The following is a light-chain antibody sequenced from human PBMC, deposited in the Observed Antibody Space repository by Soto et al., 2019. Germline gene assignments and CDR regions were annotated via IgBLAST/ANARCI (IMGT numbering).Light chain of an antibody. J-gene: IGKJ2*01. CDR3: LQQHTYPYT. V-gene: IGKV1-17*01. CDR2: SAS. Sequence: DIQMTQSPSSLSASVGDRVTITCRASQGIGHNLGWFQQKVGRAPKRLIYSASSLEGGVPLRFSGSGAETEFTLTISGLQPEDFETYYCLQQHTYPYTFGQVNKLEIK. CDR1: QGIGHN.